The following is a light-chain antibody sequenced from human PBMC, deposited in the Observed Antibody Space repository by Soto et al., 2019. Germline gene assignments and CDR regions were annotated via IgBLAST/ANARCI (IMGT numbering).Light chain of an antibody. CDR3: SSYAGSNNLV. Sequence: QSVLTQPPSASGSPGQSVTISCTGSSSDVGDYNYVSWYQQHPGKAPKLIISEVTKRPSGVPDRFSGSKSGNTASLTVSGLRAEDEADYYCSSYAGSNNLVFGGGTQLTVL. CDR1: SSDVGDYNY. CDR2: EVT. J-gene: IGLJ2*01. V-gene: IGLV2-8*01.